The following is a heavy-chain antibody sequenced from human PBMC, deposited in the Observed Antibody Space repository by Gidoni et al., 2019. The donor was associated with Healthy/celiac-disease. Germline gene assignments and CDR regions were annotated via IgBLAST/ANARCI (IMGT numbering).Heavy chain of an antibody. CDR1: GFTFIGSA. CDR3: TSRNYYDSSGYYYDFDY. V-gene: IGHV3-73*02. J-gene: IGHJ4*02. CDR2: IRSKANSYAT. D-gene: IGHD3-22*01. Sequence: EVQLVESGGGLVQPGGSLKLSCAASGFTFIGSAMHWVRQASGKGLEWVGRIRSKANSYATAYAASVKGRFTISRDDSKNTAYLQMNSLKTEDTAVYYCTSRNYYDSSGYYYDFDYWGQGTLVTVSS.